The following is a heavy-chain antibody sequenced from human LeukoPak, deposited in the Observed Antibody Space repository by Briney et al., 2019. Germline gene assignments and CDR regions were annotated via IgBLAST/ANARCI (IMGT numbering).Heavy chain of an antibody. J-gene: IGHJ5*02. CDR2: IYTSGST. Sequence: KPSETLSLTCTVSGGSISSGSYYWSWIRQPAGKGLEWIGRIYTSGSTNYNPSLKSRVTISVDTSKNQFSLKLSSVTAADTAVYYCARDVVVVPAALNWFDPWGQGTLVTVSS. V-gene: IGHV4-61*02. CDR3: ARDVVVVPAALNWFDP. CDR1: GGSISSGSYY. D-gene: IGHD2-2*01.